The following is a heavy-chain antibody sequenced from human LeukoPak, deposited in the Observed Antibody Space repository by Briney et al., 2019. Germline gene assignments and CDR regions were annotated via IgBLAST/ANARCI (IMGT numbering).Heavy chain of an antibody. D-gene: IGHD3-3*01. Sequence: ASVKVSCKASGYTFTSYDINWVRQATGQGLEWMGWMNPNSGNTGYAQKFQGRVTMTRNTSISTAYMELSSLRSEDTAVYYCAGVRSRSITIFGVVILESYYFDYWGQGTLVTVSS. CDR2: MNPNSGNT. J-gene: IGHJ4*02. CDR3: AGVRSRSITIFGVVILESYYFDY. V-gene: IGHV1-8*01. CDR1: GYTFTSYD.